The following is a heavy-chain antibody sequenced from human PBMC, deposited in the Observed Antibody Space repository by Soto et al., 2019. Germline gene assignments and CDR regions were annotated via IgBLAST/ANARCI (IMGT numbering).Heavy chain of an antibody. CDR3: ARDQLYYNDISGRPLNAFDV. J-gene: IGHJ3*01. D-gene: IGHD3-22*01. CDR2: IYHSGST. Sequence: SQTLSLTCAVSGGSISSSNCWRWVRQPPGKGLEWIGEIYHSGSTNYNPSLKSRVTISVDKSKNQFSLKLSSVTAADTAVYYCARDQLYYNDISGRPLNAFDVWGQGTIVT. V-gene: IGHV4-4*02. CDR1: GGSISSSNC.